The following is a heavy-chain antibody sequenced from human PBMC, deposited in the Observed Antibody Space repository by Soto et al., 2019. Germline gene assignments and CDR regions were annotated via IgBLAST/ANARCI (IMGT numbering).Heavy chain of an antibody. CDR3: ARTPVNLWFGELFQNWFDP. CDR1: GYTFTSYG. CDR2: ISAYNGNT. V-gene: IGHV1-18*01. J-gene: IGHJ5*02. Sequence: ASVKVSCKASGYTFTSYGISWVRQAPGQGLEWMGWISAYNGNTNYAQKLQGRVTMTTDTSTSTAYMELRSLRSDDTAVYYCARTPVNLWFGELFQNWFDPWGQGTLVTVSS. D-gene: IGHD3-10*01.